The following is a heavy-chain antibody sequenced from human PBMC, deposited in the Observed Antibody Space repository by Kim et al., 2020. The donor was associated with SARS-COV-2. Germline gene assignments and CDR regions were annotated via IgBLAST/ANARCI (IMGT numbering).Heavy chain of an antibody. CDR3: ARQVVVVAAVHAFDI. V-gene: IGHV4-59*08. J-gene: IGHJ3*02. Sequence: PSLKSRVTRSVDTSKNQCSLKLSAVTAADTAVYYCARQVVVVAAVHAFDIWGQGTMVTVSS. D-gene: IGHD2-15*01.